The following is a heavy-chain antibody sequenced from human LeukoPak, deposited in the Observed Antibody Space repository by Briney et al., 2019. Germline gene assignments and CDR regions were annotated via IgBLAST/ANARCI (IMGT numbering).Heavy chain of an antibody. CDR3: AKESTLAGTSGWFDP. CDR2: IFGSGGST. CDR1: GFTFSSYA. D-gene: IGHD1-1*01. Sequence: GGSLRLSCAASGFTFSSYAMSWVRQAPGKGLEWVSAIFGSGGSTYYADSVKGRFTISRDNSKNTLYLQMNSLRAEDTAVCYCAKESTLAGTSGWFDPWGQGTLVTVSS. J-gene: IGHJ5*02. V-gene: IGHV3-23*01.